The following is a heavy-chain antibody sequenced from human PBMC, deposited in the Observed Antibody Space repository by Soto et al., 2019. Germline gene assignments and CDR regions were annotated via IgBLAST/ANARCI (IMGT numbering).Heavy chain of an antibody. D-gene: IGHD5-12*01. J-gene: IGHJ6*02. Sequence: GGSLRLSCAASGFTFSSYAMHWVRQAPGKGLEWVAVISYDGSNKYYADSVKGRFTISRDNSKNTLYLQMNSLRAEDTAVYYCARDWLNTHYYYYGMDVWGQGTTVTVSS. V-gene: IGHV3-30-3*01. CDR1: GFTFSSYA. CDR2: ISYDGSNK. CDR3: ARDWLNTHYYYYGMDV.